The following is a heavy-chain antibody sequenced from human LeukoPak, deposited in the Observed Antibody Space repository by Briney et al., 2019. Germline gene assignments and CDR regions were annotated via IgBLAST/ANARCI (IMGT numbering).Heavy chain of an antibody. D-gene: IGHD2-15*01. CDR2: IYYSGST. Sequence: SETLSLTCTVSGGSISSYYWSWIRQPPGKGLEWIGYIYYSGSTNYNPSLKSRVTISVDTSKNQFSLKLSSVTAADTAVYYCARLCERGGSCYFDYWGQGTLVTVSS. V-gene: IGHV4-59*01. J-gene: IGHJ4*02. CDR3: ARLCERGGSCYFDY. CDR1: GGSISSYY.